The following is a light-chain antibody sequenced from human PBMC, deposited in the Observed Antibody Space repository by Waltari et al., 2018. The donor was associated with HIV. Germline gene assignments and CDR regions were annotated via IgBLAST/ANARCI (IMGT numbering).Light chain of an antibody. CDR1: RGDVPPHNR. V-gene: IGLV2-18*01. J-gene: IGLJ2*01. CDR2: EVY. CDR3: ALYTTRNII. Sequence: QSALTQPPSVSGFPGQSVTLSCTGFRGDVPPHNRVSWYPQPPNTAPKLILYEVYKRPSGVPDRFSGSQSGDMASLTVSGLQTEDEADYYCALYTTRNIIFGGGTNLVVL.